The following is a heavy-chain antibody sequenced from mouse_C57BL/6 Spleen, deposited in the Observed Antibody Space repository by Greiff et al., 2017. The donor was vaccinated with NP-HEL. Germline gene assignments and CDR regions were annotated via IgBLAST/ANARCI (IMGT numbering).Heavy chain of an antibody. J-gene: IGHJ4*01. CDR2: ISSGSSTI. CDR1: GFTFSDYG. V-gene: IGHV5-17*01. CDR3: ARSITTVVAPYAMDY. Sequence: EVMLVESGGGLVKPGGSLKLSCAASGFTFSDYGMHWVRQAPEKGLEWVAYISSGSSTIYYADTVKGRFTISRDNAKNTLFLQMTSLRSEDTAMYYCARSITTVVAPYAMDYWGQGTSVTVSS. D-gene: IGHD1-1*01.